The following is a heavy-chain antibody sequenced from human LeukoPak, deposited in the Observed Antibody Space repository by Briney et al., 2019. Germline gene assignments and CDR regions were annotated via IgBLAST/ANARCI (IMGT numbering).Heavy chain of an antibody. Sequence: GGSLRLSCAASGFTFRSYGMHWVRQAPGKGLEWVAFIRYDGSNENYTDSVKGRFTISRDNSKNTVYLQMNSLRTEDTAIYYCTKVMEQQLVSTDYWGQGTLVTVSS. CDR3: TKVMEQQLVSTDY. V-gene: IGHV3-30*02. CDR1: GFTFRSYG. J-gene: IGHJ4*02. CDR2: IRYDGSNE. D-gene: IGHD6-6*01.